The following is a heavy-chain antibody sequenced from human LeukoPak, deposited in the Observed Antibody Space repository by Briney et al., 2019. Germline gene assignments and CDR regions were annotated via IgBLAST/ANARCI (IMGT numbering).Heavy chain of an antibody. J-gene: IGHJ4*02. Sequence: SETLSLTCAVSGGSISSSSHYWGWIRQPPGKGLEWIGSIYYSGSTYYNPSLKSRVTISVDTSKNQFSLKLSSVTAADTAVYYCARDGGDGYNFPPVVWGQGTLVTVSS. CDR2: IYYSGST. CDR3: ARDGGDGYNFPPVV. CDR1: GGSISSSSHY. V-gene: IGHV4-39*07. D-gene: IGHD5-24*01.